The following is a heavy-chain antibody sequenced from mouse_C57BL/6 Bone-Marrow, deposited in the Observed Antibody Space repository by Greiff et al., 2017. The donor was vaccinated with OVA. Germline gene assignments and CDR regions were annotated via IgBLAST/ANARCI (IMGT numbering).Heavy chain of an antibody. CDR1: GYAFSSSW. CDR3: ARSITTVVEGYFDY. CDR2: IYPGDGDT. D-gene: IGHD1-1*01. Sequence: QVQLKESGPELVKPGASVTISCKASGYAFSSSWMNWVKQRPGKGLEWIGRIYPGDGDTNYNGKFKGKATLTADKSSSTAYMQLSSLTSEDSAVYCCARSITTVVEGYFDYWGQGTTLTVSS. V-gene: IGHV1-82*01. J-gene: IGHJ2*01.